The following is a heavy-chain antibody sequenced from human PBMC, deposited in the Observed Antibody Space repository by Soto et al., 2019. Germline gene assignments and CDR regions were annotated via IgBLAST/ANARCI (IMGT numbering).Heavy chain of an antibody. V-gene: IGHV3-30-3*01. D-gene: IGHD2-2*01. CDR1: GFAFNNYS. J-gene: IGHJ6*02. CDR2: MSMDGSNK. Sequence: QVQLVESGGGVVQPGRSLRLSCAASGFAFNNYSMHWVRQAPGKGLEWVAIMSMDGSNKYYADSVKGRFTISRDNSKGILYLQMSSLATEDPAVYFWARDRVPYDYFYYGMEVWGQGATVTVAS. CDR3: ARDRVPYDYFYYGMEV.